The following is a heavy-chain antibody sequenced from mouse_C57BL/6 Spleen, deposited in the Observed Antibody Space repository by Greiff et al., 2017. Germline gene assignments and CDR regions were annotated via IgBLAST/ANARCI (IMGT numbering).Heavy chain of an antibody. CDR1: GFSLTSYG. J-gene: IGHJ2*01. CDR3: ARNWDEDYFDY. V-gene: IGHV2-5*01. Sequence: QVQLQQSGPGLVQPSQCLSITCKASGFSLTSYGVNWVSQSPGKGLEWLGVIWRGGSTDYNEAFLSSLSITKANSKSQVFFKMNSRQADDTAIYYCARNWDEDYFDYWGQGTTLTVSS. CDR2: IWRGGST. D-gene: IGHD4-1*01.